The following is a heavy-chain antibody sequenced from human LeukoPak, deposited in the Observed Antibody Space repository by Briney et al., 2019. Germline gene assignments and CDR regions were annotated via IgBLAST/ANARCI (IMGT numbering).Heavy chain of an antibody. CDR2: ISWNSGSI. V-gene: IGHV3-9*01. Sequence: GRSLRLSCAASGFTFDDYAMHWVRQAPGKGLEWVSGISWNSGSIGYADSVKGRFTISRDNAKNSLYLQMNSLRAEDTALYYCAKAPYCGGDCYSDNYFDYWGQGTLVTVSS. CDR3: AKAPYCGGDCYSDNYFDY. D-gene: IGHD2-21*02. CDR1: GFTFDDYA. J-gene: IGHJ4*02.